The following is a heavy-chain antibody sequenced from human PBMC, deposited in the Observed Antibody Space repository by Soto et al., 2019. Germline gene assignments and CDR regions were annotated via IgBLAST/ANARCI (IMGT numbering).Heavy chain of an antibody. CDR1: GFTFGAFA. CDR2: IAISAVDT. D-gene: IGHD6-13*01. CDR3: ARSCFVSSWSYDAFDI. V-gene: IGHV3-23*01. J-gene: IGHJ3*02. Sequence: GGSLRLSCVASGFTFGAFAMTWVRQAPGKRLEWVSSIAISAVDTYNAPAVKGRFTTSRDDSKNTLYLQMESLRSEDTAVYYCARSCFVSSWSYDAFDIWGQGTMVTVSS.